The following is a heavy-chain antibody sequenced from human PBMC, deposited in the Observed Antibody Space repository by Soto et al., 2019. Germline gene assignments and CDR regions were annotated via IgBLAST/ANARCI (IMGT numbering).Heavy chain of an antibody. CDR3: TPAPQRALTADTARS. D-gene: IGHD2-21*02. CDR1: GFIVSSAW. Sequence: EVQLVESGGGLVKPGGSLRLSCTVSGFIVSSAWMNWVRQAPGKGLEWVGRITSKIDGGTTDYAAPVQGRFTISLEESKNMLYLQMESLRTEDTAVYYCTPAPQRALTADTARSWGQGTLVTVSS. CDR2: ITSKIDGGTT. J-gene: IGHJ5*02. V-gene: IGHV3-15*07.